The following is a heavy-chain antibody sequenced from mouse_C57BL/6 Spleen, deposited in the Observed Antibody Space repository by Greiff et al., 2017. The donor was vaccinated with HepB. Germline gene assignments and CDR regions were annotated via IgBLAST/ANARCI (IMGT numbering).Heavy chain of an antibody. CDR2: IDPETGGT. D-gene: IGHD4-1*01. Sequence: QVQLQQSGAELVRPGASVTLSCKASGYTFTDYEMHWVKQTPVHGLEWIGAIDPETGGTAYNQKFKGKAILTADKSSSTAYMELRSLTSEDSAVYYCTRNWKEDFEDWGQGTTVTVSA. CDR1: GYTFTDYE. CDR3: TRNWKEDFED. J-gene: IGHJ2*01. V-gene: IGHV1-15*01.